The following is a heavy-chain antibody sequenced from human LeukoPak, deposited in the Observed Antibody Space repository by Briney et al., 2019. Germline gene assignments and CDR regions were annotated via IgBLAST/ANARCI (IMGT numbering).Heavy chain of an antibody. CDR2: ISSRGTTT. CDR1: GFSFSVYG. V-gene: IGHV3-48*03. D-gene: IGHD6-19*01. Sequence: GGSLRLSCAASGFSFSVYGMHWVRQAPGKGLEWISDISSRGTTTYYADSVKGRFTISRDNAKNSLYLQMNSLRAEDKAVSYCTPLTVASNFDYWGQGTLVTVSS. CDR3: TPLTVASNFDY. J-gene: IGHJ4*02.